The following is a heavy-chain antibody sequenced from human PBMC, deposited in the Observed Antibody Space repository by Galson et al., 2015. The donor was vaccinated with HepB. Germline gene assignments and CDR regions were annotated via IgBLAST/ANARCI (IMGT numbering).Heavy chain of an antibody. CDR2: INVGNGDT. V-gene: IGHV1-3*01. D-gene: IGHD3-22*01. Sequence: SVKVSCKASGYTFTTYNIHWVRQVTGQGLEWMGWINVGNGDTKFSEKFQDRVTITRDAFASTAYMELSSLRSEDTAVYYCARDWKWDYYDRDSYMDVWGKGTTVTVSS. J-gene: IGHJ6*03. CDR1: GYTFTTYN. CDR3: ARDWKWDYYDRDSYMDV.